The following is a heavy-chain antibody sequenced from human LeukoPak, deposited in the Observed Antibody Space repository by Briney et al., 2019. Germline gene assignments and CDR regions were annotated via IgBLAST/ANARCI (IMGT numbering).Heavy chain of an antibody. J-gene: IGHJ4*02. D-gene: IGHD3-10*01. CDR3: ARGSYFGDNYYKGTDH. CDR2: IHNNGNT. V-gene: IGHV4-31*03. Sequence: SETLSLTCTVSGDSIRRAGYCWTWIRLRPGKGLEWIGYIHNNGNTYYNPSLGSRVTMSLDMSQNQFSLNLISLTADDTAVYFCARGSYFGDNYYKGTDHWGRGTLVIVSS. CDR1: GDSIRRAGYC.